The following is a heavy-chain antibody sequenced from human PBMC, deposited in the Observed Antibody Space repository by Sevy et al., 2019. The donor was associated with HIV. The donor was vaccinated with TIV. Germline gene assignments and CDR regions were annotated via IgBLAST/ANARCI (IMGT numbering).Heavy chain of an antibody. CDR1: GGSINNGGYY. CDR2: ISYSGST. CDR3: ARDLRYEGLTPGWFDP. D-gene: IGHD3-3*01. J-gene: IGHJ5*02. V-gene: IGHV4-31*03. Sequence: SETLSLTYTVSGGSINNGGYYWSWIRQPPGKGLEWIGYISYSGSTYYNPSLKSRVSISADTSKMQFSLKLSPVTAADTAVYYCARDLRYEGLTPGWFDPWGQGILVTVSS.